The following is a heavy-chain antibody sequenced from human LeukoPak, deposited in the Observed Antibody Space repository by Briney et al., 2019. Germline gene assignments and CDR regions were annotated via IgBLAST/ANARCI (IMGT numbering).Heavy chain of an antibody. CDR1: GFTFSSYS. CDR2: ISSSSSYI. J-gene: IGHJ3*02. CDR3: ASMYYYDSSGYSYDAFDI. Sequence: KPGGSLRLSCAASGFTFSSYSMNWVRQAPGKGLEWVSSISSSSSYIYYADSVKGRFTIYRDNAKNSLYLQMNSLRAEDTAVYYCASMYYYDSSGYSYDAFDIWGQGTMVTVSS. D-gene: IGHD3-22*01. V-gene: IGHV3-21*01.